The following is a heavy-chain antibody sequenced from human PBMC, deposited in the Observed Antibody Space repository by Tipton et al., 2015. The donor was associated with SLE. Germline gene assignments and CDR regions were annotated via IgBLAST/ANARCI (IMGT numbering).Heavy chain of an antibody. Sequence: SLRLSCAASGFRFEDYYMNWVRQAPGKGLEWVSYISSSSTIYYADSVKGRFTISRDNAKNSLYLQMNSLRAEDTAVYYCAREDFPLGMDVWGQGTTVTVSS. D-gene: IGHD3-3*01. J-gene: IGHJ6*02. CDR3: AREDFPLGMDV. V-gene: IGHV3-69-1*01. CDR1: GFRFEDYY. CDR2: ISSSSTI.